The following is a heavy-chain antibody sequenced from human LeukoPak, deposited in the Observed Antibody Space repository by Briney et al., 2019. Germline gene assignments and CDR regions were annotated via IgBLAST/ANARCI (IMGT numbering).Heavy chain of an antibody. Sequence: PGGSLRLSCAASGFTFSSYWIHWVRQAPGKGLVWVSRINSDGSSTTHADSVKGRFTISRDNAKNTLYLQMNSLRAEDTAVYYCTRVYCSGGNCYDVYYYYYGMDVWGQGTTVTVSS. CDR3: TRVYCSGGNCYDVYYYYYGMDV. D-gene: IGHD2-15*01. J-gene: IGHJ6*02. CDR2: INSDGSST. V-gene: IGHV3-74*01. CDR1: GFTFSSYW.